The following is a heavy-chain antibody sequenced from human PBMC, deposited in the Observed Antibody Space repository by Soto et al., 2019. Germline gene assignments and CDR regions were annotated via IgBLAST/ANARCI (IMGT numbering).Heavy chain of an antibody. V-gene: IGHV4-59*08. J-gene: IGHJ5*02. CDR1: GGSSSSYC. CDR2: IYYSGST. CDR3: VRLIRNSWLDT. Sequence: SETLSLTCTVSGGSSSSYCRSWIRQPPGKGLEWIGYIYYSGSTNYNPSLKSRVTISVDTSKNQVSLQLNSVTPDDTAVYSCVRLIRNSWLDTWGQGTLVTVSS.